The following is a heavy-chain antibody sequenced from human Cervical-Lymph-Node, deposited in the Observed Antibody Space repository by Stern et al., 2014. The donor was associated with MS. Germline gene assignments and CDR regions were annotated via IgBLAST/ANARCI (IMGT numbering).Heavy chain of an antibody. J-gene: IGHJ4*02. D-gene: IGHD1-1*01. Sequence: QVQLVQSGAEVKKPGASVKVSCKASGHTTTSYGITWVRQAPGQGLEWMGWISAHKGNTNYEQQFQGRVTMTTDTSTSTAYMELRSLRSDDTAVYFCATFIPTSGTFNWWGQGTLVTVSS. CDR1: GHTTTSYG. CDR3: ATFIPTSGTFNW. CDR2: ISAHKGNT. V-gene: IGHV1-18*01.